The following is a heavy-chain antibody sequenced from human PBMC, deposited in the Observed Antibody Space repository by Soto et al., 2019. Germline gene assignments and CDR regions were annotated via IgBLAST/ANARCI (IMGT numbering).Heavy chain of an antibody. V-gene: IGHV3-30-3*01. CDR2: ISHDGSTK. Sequence: GGSLRLSCAASGFTFTSYSFHWVRQAPGKGLEWVAVISHDGSTKYYAESVKGRFTLSRDISENTLYLQMNSLRAEDTAVYYCARDYSLYDYFYYYGMDVWGQGTTVTVSS. CDR1: GFTFTSYS. D-gene: IGHD6-13*01. J-gene: IGHJ6*02. CDR3: ARDYSLYDYFYYYGMDV.